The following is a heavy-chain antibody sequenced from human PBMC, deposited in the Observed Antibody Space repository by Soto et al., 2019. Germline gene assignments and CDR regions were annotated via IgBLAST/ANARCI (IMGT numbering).Heavy chain of an antibody. CDR3: TRVSPDCSDGSCYPQN. D-gene: IGHD2-15*01. CDR1: GFTFRDYA. Sequence: GGSLRLSCIGLGFTFRDYAISWFRQAPGKGLQWVSFIRSNIYDGTTEYAASVKGRFTISRDDSKTIAYLQMNSLKTEDTGVYYCTRVSPDCSDGSCYPQNWGQGTLVTVSS. V-gene: IGHV3-49*03. CDR2: IRSNIYDGTT. J-gene: IGHJ4*02.